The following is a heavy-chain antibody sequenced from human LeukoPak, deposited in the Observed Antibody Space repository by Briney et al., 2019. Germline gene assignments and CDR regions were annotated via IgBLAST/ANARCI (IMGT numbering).Heavy chain of an antibody. CDR3: VVVLVPAAVWQFDV. Sequence: PGSSLRLSCAASGFIFTHYGFHWLRQAPGKALEGVGIVFPYRNKMLHADSVKGRFTISADDSKNTVYLQMSSLTADDTAVYFCVVVLVPAAVWQFDVWGRGTLVAVSA. J-gene: IGHJ2*01. CDR2: VFPYRNKM. V-gene: IGHV3-33*03. CDR1: GFIFTHYG. D-gene: IGHD2-2*01.